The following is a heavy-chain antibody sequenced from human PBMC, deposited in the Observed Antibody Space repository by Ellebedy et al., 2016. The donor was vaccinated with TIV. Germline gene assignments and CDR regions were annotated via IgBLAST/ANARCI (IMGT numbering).Heavy chain of an antibody. CDR1: GYTFTSYG. J-gene: IGHJ6*02. CDR3: ARDVKVDYGGNYYYYYYGMDG. V-gene: IGHV1-18*01. CDR2: ISAYNGNT. Sequence: ASVKVSXXASGYTFTSYGISWVRQAPGQGLEWMGWISAYNGNTNYAQKLQGRVTMTTDTSTSTAYMELRSLRSDDTAVYYCARDVKVDYGGNYYYYYYGMDGWGQGTTVTVSS. D-gene: IGHD4-23*01.